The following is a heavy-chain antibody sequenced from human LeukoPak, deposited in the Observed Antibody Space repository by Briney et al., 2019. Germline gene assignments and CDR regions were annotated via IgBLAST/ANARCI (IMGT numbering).Heavy chain of an antibody. J-gene: IGHJ4*02. Sequence: GRSLRLSCAASGSTFSSYAMHWVRQAPGKGLEWVAVISYDGSNKYYADSVKGRFTISRDNSKNTLYLQMNSLRAEDTAVYYCARETGSAVGSTDFDYWGQGTLVTVSS. V-gene: IGHV3-30-3*01. CDR3: ARETGSAVGSTDFDY. D-gene: IGHD4-17*01. CDR2: ISYDGSNK. CDR1: GSTFSSYA.